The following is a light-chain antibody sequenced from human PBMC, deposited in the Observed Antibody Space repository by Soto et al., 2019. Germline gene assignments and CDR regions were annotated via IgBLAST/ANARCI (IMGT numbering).Light chain of an antibody. CDR2: DVT. CDR3: FSYAGSYTFV. V-gene: IGLV2-11*01. CDR1: SSDVSGYSY. Sequence: QPALTQPRSVSGSPGQSVTISCTGTSSDVSGYSYVSWYQQHPGKAAKLMIYDVTTRPSGIPDRFSGSKSGNTASLTISGLQAEDDADYYCFSYAGSYTFVFGTGTKLTVL. J-gene: IGLJ1*01.